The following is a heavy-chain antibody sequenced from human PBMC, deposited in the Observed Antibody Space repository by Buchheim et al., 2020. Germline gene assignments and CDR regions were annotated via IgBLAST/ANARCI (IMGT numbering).Heavy chain of an antibody. CDR3: AREGYSYVYGMDV. Sequence: EVQLVESGGGLVQPGGSLRLSCESSGFTFSIYEMNWVRQAPGKGLEWLSYIDSSGSTIYYAGSVKGRFTLSRDNVKNSLFLQMNSLRAEDTAVYYCAREGYSYVYGMDVWGQGTT. CDR2: IDSSGSTI. V-gene: IGHV3-48*03. D-gene: IGHD5-18*01. CDR1: GFTFSIYE. J-gene: IGHJ6*02.